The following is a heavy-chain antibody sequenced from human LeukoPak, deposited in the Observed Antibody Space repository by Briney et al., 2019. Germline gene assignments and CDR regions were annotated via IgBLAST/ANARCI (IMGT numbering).Heavy chain of an antibody. CDR1: GGSISSYY. J-gene: IGHJ5*02. D-gene: IGHD2-2*01. Sequence: SETLSLTCTVSGGSISSYYWSWIRRPPGKGLEWIGYIYYSGSTNYNPSLKSRVTISVDTSKNQFSLKLSSVTAADTAVYYCARVVPAARRFDPWGQGTLVTVSS. CDR3: ARVVPAARRFDP. V-gene: IGHV4-59*01. CDR2: IYYSGST.